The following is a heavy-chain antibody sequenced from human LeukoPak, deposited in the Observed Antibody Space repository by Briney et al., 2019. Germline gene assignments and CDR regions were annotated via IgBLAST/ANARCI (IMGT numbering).Heavy chain of an antibody. J-gene: IGHJ5*02. CDR3: ARHETSLFDP. CDR1: GYTFTIYG. Sequence: ASVRVSCKAAGYTFTIYGISWVRQAPGQGLEWMGWISAYNGNTNYAQKLQGRVTMTTDTSTSTAYMELRSLRSDDTAVYYCARHETSLFDPWGQGTLVTVSS. CDR2: ISAYNGNT. V-gene: IGHV1-18*01. D-gene: IGHD6-6*01.